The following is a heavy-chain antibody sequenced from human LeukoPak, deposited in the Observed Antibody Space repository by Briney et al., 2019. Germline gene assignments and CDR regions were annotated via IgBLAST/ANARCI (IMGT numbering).Heavy chain of an antibody. CDR2: ISSSGSST. Sequence: GGSLRLSCSASGFTFSSYAMHWVRQAPGKGLEYVSAISSSGSSTNYADSVKDRFTISRDNSKNTLFLQMTSLRAEDTAVYYCVKDTSSGSYYYFDCWGQGILVTVSS. J-gene: IGHJ4*02. CDR3: VKDTSSGSYYYFDC. D-gene: IGHD1-26*01. CDR1: GFTFSSYA. V-gene: IGHV3-64D*06.